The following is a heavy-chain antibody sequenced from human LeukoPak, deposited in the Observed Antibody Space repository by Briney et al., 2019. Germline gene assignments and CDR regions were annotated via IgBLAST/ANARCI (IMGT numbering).Heavy chain of an antibody. J-gene: IGHJ1*01. CDR2: ISGSGGST. D-gene: IGHD1-26*01. Sequence: GGSLRLSCAASGFTFSSYAMSWVRQAPGKGLEWVSAISGSGGSTYYADSVKGRFTISRDNSKKTLYLQMNSLRAEDTAVYYCAKQQWAGVYIMYFQHWGQGTLVTVSS. V-gene: IGHV3-23*01. CDR1: GFTFSSYA. CDR3: AKQQWAGVYIMYFQH.